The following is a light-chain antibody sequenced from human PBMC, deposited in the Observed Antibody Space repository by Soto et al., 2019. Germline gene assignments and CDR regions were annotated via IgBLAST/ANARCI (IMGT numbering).Light chain of an antibody. Sequence: EIVMTHSPVTLSVSPVERATLSFSASQSVNSNLAWYQQKPGQAPRLLIYAASTGATGIPARFSGSGSGSDFTLTISSLQSEDFAVYYCQQYNSWPLTFGPGTKVDIK. J-gene: IGKJ3*01. CDR3: QQYNSWPLT. CDR1: QSVNSN. V-gene: IGKV3-15*01. CDR2: AAS.